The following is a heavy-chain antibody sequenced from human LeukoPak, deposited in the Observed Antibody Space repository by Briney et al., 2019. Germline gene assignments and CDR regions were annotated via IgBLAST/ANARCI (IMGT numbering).Heavy chain of an antibody. V-gene: IGHV3-21*01. CDR3: ARFSEVYYYVDV. D-gene: IGHD2/OR15-2a*01. Sequence: SGGSLRLSCAASAFTVRTSYMTWVRQAPGKGLEWVASIRSYSSYIYYADSVKGRFTISRDDAQKSLYLQMNSLRAEDTAVYFCARFSEVYYYVDVWGTGTTVTVSS. CDR1: AFTVRTSY. CDR2: IRSYSSYI. J-gene: IGHJ6*03.